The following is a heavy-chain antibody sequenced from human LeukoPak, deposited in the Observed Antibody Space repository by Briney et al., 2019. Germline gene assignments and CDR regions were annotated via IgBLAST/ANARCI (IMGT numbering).Heavy chain of an antibody. CDR1: GFTVINSY. J-gene: IGHJ5*02. CDR2: IYIGGHT. Sequence: PGGSLRLSCAASGFTVINSYVTWVRQAPGRGLEWVSVIYIGGHTFYADSVRGRFTITRDNSQNTVHLQLNSLRVEDTAVYYCATTISAVVVTATPDLWGQGTLVTVSS. V-gene: IGHV3-53*01. CDR3: ATTISAVVVTATPDL. D-gene: IGHD2-21*02.